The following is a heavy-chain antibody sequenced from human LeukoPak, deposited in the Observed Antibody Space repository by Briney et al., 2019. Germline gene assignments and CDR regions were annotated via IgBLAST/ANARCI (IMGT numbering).Heavy chain of an antibody. Sequence: PSKTLSLTCAVSGGSISSGSYSWSWIRQPPGKGLEWIGYIYPRGSTYYNPSLKSRVILSLDKSANQFSLNLSSVTAADTAVYYCAGAAGIAAAWGQGTLVTVSS. CDR1: GGSISSGSYS. J-gene: IGHJ5*02. CDR2: IYPRGST. CDR3: AGAAGIAAA. D-gene: IGHD6-13*01. V-gene: IGHV4-30-2*01.